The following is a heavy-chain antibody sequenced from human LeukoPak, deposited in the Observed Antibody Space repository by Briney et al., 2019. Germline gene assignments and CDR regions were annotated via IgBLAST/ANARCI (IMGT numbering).Heavy chain of an antibody. Sequence: GGSLRLSCAASGFTFNSYAMTWVRQAPGKGLEWVSTISDSGYGTYYADSVKGWFTISRDNSKNMLYLQMNSLRAEDTALYYCAKDRLSNGDPAGYWGQGTLVTVSS. CDR1: GFTFNSYA. CDR2: ISDSGYGT. V-gene: IGHV3-23*01. CDR3: AKDRLSNGDPAGY. D-gene: IGHD4-17*01. J-gene: IGHJ4*02.